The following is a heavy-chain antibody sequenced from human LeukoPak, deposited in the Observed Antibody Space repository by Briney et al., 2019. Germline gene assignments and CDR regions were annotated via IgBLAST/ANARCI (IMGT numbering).Heavy chain of an antibody. CDR3: ARHRDTYTSNWYIFDY. CDR1: GGSISSYY. V-gene: IGHV4-59*08. Sequence: SETLSLTCTVSGGSISSYYWSWIRQPPGKGLEWIGYIYYTGSTNYNPSLKSRVTISIDTSKNQFSLKLNSVTAADTAVYYCARHRDTYTSNWYIFDYWGQGTLVAVSS. J-gene: IGHJ4*02. CDR2: IYYTGST. D-gene: IGHD6-13*01.